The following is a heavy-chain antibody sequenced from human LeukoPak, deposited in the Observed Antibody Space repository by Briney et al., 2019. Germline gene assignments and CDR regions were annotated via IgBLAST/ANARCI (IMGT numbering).Heavy chain of an antibody. J-gene: IGHJ3*02. Sequence: PGGSLRLSCAASGFTFSNYWMHWVRQGPGKGLVRVSRISSDGSSARYADSVKGRFTISRDNAKNTLYLHMNSLRAEDTAVYYCARGGSPPEALGDTFDIWGQGTMVTVSS. CDR2: ISSDGSSA. CDR3: ARGGSPPEALGDTFDI. V-gene: IGHV3-74*01. CDR1: GFTFSNYW. D-gene: IGHD1-26*01.